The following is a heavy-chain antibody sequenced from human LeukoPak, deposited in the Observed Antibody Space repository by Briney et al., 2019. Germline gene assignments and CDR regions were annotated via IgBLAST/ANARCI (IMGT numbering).Heavy chain of an antibody. J-gene: IGHJ4*02. CDR2: IYTSGST. V-gene: IGHV4-61*02. CDR3: ATTVTTILAGLFDY. D-gene: IGHD4-17*01. Sequence: PSETLSLTCTVSGGSISSSSYYWSWIRQPAGKGLEWIGRIYTSGSTNYNPSLKSRVTISVDTSKNQFSLKLSSVTAADTAVYYCATTVTTILAGLFDYWGQGTLVTVSS. CDR1: GGSISSSSYY.